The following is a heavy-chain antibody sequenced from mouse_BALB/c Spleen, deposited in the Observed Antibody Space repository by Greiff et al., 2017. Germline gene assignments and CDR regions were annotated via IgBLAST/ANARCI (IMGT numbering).Heavy chain of an antibody. Sequence: VKLQESGAELAKPGASVKMSCKASGYTFTSYWMHWVKQRPGQGLEWIGYINPSTGYTEYNQKFKDKATLTADKSSSTAYMQLSSLTSEDSAVYYCARSGPGYWYFDVWGAGTTVTVSS. D-gene: IGHD3-1*01. V-gene: IGHV1-7*01. J-gene: IGHJ1*01. CDR2: INPSTGYT. CDR3: ARSGPGYWYFDV. CDR1: GYTFTSYW.